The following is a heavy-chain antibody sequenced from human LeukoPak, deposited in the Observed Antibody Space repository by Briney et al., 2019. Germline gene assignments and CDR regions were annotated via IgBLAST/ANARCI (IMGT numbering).Heavy chain of an antibody. CDR1: GYTFTGYY. J-gene: IGHJ3*02. D-gene: IGHD2-2*01. CDR3: ARVYCSSTSCPYDAFDI. V-gene: IGHV1-2*02. Sequence: ASVKVSCKASGYTFTGYYMHWVRQAPGQGLEWMGWINPNSGGTNYAQKLQGRVTMTRDTSISTAYMELSRLRSDDTAAYYCARVYCSSTSCPYDAFDIWGQGTMVTVSS. CDR2: INPNSGGT.